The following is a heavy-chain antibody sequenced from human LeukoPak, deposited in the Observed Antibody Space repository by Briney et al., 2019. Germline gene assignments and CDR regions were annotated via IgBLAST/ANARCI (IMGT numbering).Heavy chain of an antibody. CDR1: GYTFTNYG. V-gene: IGHV1-18*01. CDR3: ARDGYSGWFDY. D-gene: IGHD5-12*01. Sequence: ASVKVSCKASGYTFTNYGISWVRQAPGQGLEWMGWISAYNGDTNYAQKLQGRVTKTTDTSTSTAYMELRSLRSDDTAVYYCARDGYSGWFDYWGQGTLVTVSS. J-gene: IGHJ4*02. CDR2: ISAYNGDT.